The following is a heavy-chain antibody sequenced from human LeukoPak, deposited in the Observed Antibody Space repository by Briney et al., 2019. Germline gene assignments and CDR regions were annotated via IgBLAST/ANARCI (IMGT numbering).Heavy chain of an antibody. CDR3: ATSSGSYYY. J-gene: IGHJ4*02. CDR1: GYSITNGYY. CDR2: IYHDGRI. D-gene: IGHD1-26*01. V-gene: IGHV4-38-2*02. Sequence: SETLSLTCTVSGYSITNGYYWGWIRQPPGKGLEWIGSIYHDGRIDYNPSLKSRVTISRDTSNDQFSLKLSSVTAADTAVYYCATSSGSYYYWGQGTLVTVSS.